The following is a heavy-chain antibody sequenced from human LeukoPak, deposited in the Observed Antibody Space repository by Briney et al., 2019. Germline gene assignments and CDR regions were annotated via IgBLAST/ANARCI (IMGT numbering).Heavy chain of an antibody. V-gene: IGHV3-30*04. Sequence: GRSLGLSCAASGFTFSSYAMHWVRQAPGKGLEWVAVISYDGSNKYYADSVKGRFTISRDNSKNTLYLQMNSLRAEDTAVYYCARDSDILTGYYFVYWGQGTLVTVSS. CDR2: ISYDGSNK. CDR1: GFTFSSYA. D-gene: IGHD3-9*01. J-gene: IGHJ4*02. CDR3: ARDSDILTGYYFVY.